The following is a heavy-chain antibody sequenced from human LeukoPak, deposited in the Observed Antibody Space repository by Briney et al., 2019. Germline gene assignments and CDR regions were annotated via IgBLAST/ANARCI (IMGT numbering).Heavy chain of an antibody. CDR3: AREAGYCSSTRCYRHFDY. CDR1: GGSFSSYY. CDR2: ISHSGST. V-gene: IGHV4-59*01. D-gene: IGHD2-2*02. J-gene: IGHJ4*02. Sequence: PSETLSLTCTVSGGSFSSYYWSWIRQPPGKGLEWLGYISHSGSTNYNPSLKSRVTISVDTSKNQFSLKLSSVTAADTAVYYCAREAGYCSSTRCYRHFDYWGQGTLVTVSS.